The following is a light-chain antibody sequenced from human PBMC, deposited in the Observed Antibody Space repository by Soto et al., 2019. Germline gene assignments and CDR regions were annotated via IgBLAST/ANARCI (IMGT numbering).Light chain of an antibody. J-gene: IGLJ1*01. CDR1: SSYVRGYNY. Sequence: QSVLTQPAAVSGFPGQSLPISCTGTSSYVRGYNYVSWYQQHPGKAPKLMIYEVSNRPSGVSNRFSGSKSGNTASLTISGLQAEDEVDYYCSSYTSSSSLYVFGLGTKLTVL. CDR3: SSYTSSSSLYV. CDR2: EVS. V-gene: IGLV2-14*01.